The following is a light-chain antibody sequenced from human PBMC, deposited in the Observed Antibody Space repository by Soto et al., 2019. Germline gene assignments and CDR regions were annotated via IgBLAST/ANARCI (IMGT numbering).Light chain of an antibody. Sequence: QSALTQPPSASGSPGQSVTISCTGTKNDIGVYDFVSWYQHHPGKAPRLIIYEVVQRPSGVPDRFSGSKSGNTASLTVSGLQAADEADYFCKSYAGINTYVFGSGTKLPVL. V-gene: IGLV2-8*01. CDR3: KSYAGINTYV. CDR1: KNDIGVYDF. J-gene: IGLJ1*01. CDR2: EVV.